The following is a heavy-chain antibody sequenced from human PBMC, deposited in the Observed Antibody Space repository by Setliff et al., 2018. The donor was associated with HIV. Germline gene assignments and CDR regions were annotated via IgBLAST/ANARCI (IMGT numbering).Heavy chain of an antibody. CDR1: GGTFSSYA. V-gene: IGHV1-69*05. J-gene: IGHJ4*02. CDR2: IIPISGTV. CDR3: ARDYYDSSGYIFFPGLPDY. Sequence: GASVKVSCKASGGTFSSYAISWVRQAPGQGLEWMGGIIPISGTVNYAQKFWGRVTITTHESTSTAYMELSSLRSEDTAVYYCARDYYDSSGYIFFPGLPDYWGQGTLVTVSS. D-gene: IGHD3-22*01.